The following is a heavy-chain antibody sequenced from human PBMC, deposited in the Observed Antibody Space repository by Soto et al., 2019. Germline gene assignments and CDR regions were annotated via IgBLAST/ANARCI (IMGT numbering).Heavy chain of an antibody. V-gene: IGHV4-39*01. D-gene: IGHD3-22*01. J-gene: IGHJ6*02. CDR3: ARLVYDSSGYTRYYYYYGMDV. CDR2: IYYSGST. Sequence: SETLSLTCTVSGGSISSSGYYWGCIRQPPGKGLEWIGSIYYSGSTYYNPSLKSRVTISVDTSKNQFSLKLSSVTAADTAVYYCARLVYDSSGYTRYYYYYGMDVRGQGTTVTVSS. CDR1: GGSISSSGYY.